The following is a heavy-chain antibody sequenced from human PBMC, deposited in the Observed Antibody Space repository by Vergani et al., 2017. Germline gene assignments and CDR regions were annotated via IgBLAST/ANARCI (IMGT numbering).Heavy chain of an antibody. Sequence: QVQLQESGPGLVKPSETLSLTCTVSGGSVSSGSYYWSWIRQPPGKGLEWIGYIYYSGSTNYNPSLKSRVTISVDTSKNQFSLKLRSVTAADTAVYYWARDLRVNYGGNSVYNWFDPWGQGTLVSVSS. J-gene: IGHJ5*02. CDR1: GGSVSSGSYY. D-gene: IGHD4-23*01. CDR2: IYYSGST. CDR3: ARDLRVNYGGNSVYNWFDP. V-gene: IGHV4-61*01.